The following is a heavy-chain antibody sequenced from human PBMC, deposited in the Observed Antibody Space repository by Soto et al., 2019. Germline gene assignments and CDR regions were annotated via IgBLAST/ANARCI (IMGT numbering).Heavy chain of an antibody. J-gene: IGHJ6*02. D-gene: IGHD6-6*01. CDR2: ISSRSYTI. V-gene: IGHV3-48*02. CDR1: GFSFSTYS. CDR3: ARGGSSSDNGMDV. Sequence: ESGGGLVQPGGSLRLSCAASGFSFSTYSMNWVRQAPGKGLEWVSYISSRSYTIYYIDSVKGRFTISRDNAKSSLYLQMNSLRDEDTAVYDCARGGSSSDNGMDVWGQGTTVTVSS.